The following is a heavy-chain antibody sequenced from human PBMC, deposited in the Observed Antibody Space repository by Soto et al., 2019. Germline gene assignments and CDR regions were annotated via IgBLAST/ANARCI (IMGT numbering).Heavy chain of an antibody. CDR2: INHRGST. V-gene: IGHV4-34*01. D-gene: IGHD2-2*01. J-gene: IGHJ5*02. Sequence: QVQLQQWGAGLLKPSETLSLTCVVYGGSFSGYYWSWIRQSPGKGLEWIGGINHRGSTNYNPSLESRVTISVDTSKNQCSLKLPSVTAADTAMYYCARDGFCTSTTCRVGTWFDPWGQGTLVTVSS. CDR3: ARDGFCTSTTCRVGTWFDP. CDR1: GGSFSGYY.